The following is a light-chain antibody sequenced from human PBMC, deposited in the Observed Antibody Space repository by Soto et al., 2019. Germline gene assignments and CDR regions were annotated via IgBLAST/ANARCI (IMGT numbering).Light chain of an antibody. CDR3: SSYAGSNSFVV. Sequence: LTQPPSASGSPGQSVTISCTGTSSDVGGYNYVSWYQQHPGKAPKLMIYEVSKRPSGVPDRFSGSKSGNTASLTVSGLQAEDEADYYCSSYAGSNSFVVFGTGTKVTVL. CDR2: EVS. CDR1: SSDVGGYNY. V-gene: IGLV2-8*01. J-gene: IGLJ1*01.